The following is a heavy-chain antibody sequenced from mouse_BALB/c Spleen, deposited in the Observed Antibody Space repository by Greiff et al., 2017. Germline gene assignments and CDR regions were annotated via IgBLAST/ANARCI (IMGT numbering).Heavy chain of an antibody. CDR1: GFNIKDYY. D-gene: IGHD1-2*01. J-gene: IGHJ3*01. V-gene: IGHV14-1*02. CDR2: IDPENGNT. Sequence: VQLKQSGAELVRPGALVKLSCKASGFNIKDYYMHWVKQRPEQGLEWIGWIDPENGNTIYDPKFQGKASITADTSSNTAYLQLSSLTSEYTAVYYCARWAGSLLRLRGFAYWGQGTLVTVSA. CDR3: ARWAGSLLRLRGFAY.